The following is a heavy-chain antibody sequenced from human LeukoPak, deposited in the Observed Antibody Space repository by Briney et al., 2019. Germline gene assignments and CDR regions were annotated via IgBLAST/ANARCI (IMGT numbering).Heavy chain of an antibody. CDR3: ARDHYPSRAFDI. CDR1: GGSISSYY. D-gene: IGHD1-26*01. CDR2: IYTSGST. V-gene: IGHV4-4*07. J-gene: IGHJ3*02. Sequence: SETLSLTCTVSGGSISSYYRSWIRQPAGKGLEWIGRIYTSGSTNYNPSLKSRVTMSVDTSKNQFSLKLSSVTAADTAVYYCARDHYPSRAFDIWGQGTMVTVSS.